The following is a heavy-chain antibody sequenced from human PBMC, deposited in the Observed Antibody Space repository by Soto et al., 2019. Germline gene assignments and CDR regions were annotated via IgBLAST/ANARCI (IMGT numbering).Heavy chain of an antibody. CDR2: IIPIFGTA. J-gene: IGHJ6*02. CDR3: AGGGVYYYDSSGYRPNYYYGMDV. D-gene: IGHD3-22*01. Sequence: SVKVSCKASGGTFSSYAISWVRQAPGQGLEWMGGIIPIFGTANYAQKFQGRVTITADKSTSTAYMELSSLRSEDTAVYYCAGGGVYYYDSSGYRPNYYYGMDVWGQGTTATVSS. V-gene: IGHV1-69*06. CDR1: GGTFSSYA.